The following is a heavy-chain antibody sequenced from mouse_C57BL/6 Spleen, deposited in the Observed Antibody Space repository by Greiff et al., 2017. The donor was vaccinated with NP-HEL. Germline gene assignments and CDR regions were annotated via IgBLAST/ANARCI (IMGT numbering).Heavy chain of an antibody. D-gene: IGHD2-4*01. Sequence: EVQLQQSGPELVKPGASVKMSCKASGYTFTDYYMHWVKQSLGKGLEWIGYIYPNNGGNGYNQKFKGKATLTVDKSSSTAFMELRMLTSEDSAVYYCASSIYDDYDGYFDYWGQGTTLTVSS. CDR2: IYPNNGGN. CDR3: ASSIYDDYDGYFDY. CDR1: GYTFTDYY. V-gene: IGHV1-34*01. J-gene: IGHJ2*01.